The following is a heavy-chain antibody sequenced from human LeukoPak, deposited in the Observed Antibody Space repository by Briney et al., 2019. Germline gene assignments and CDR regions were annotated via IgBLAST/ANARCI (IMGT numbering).Heavy chain of an antibody. CDR1: GGSISSPSYY. V-gene: IGHV4-39*01. CDR2: IYYSGTT. CDR3: VRQYYDILTGYSDLFDT. D-gene: IGHD3-9*01. J-gene: IGHJ3*02. Sequence: PSETLSLTCTVSGGSISSPSYYWGWIRQSPGKGLEWIGSIYYSGTTQDNPSLMSRVTISVDTSKNQFSLKLTSVTAADTSVYYCVRQYYDILTGYSDLFDTWGPGTKVIVSS.